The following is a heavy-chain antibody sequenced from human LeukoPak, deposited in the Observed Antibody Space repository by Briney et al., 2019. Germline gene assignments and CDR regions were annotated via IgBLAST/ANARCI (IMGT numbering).Heavy chain of an antibody. J-gene: IGHJ5*02. CDR3: ARHRGVGALT. V-gene: IGHV3-30-3*01. CDR1: GFTFSSHA. D-gene: IGHD3-10*01. Sequence: GGSLRLSCAASGFTFSSHAMHWVRQAPGKGLEWVAVISYDGSNKYYADSVKGRFTISRDNSKNTLYLQMNSLRAEDTAVYYCARHRGVGALTWGQGTLVTVSS. CDR2: ISYDGSNK.